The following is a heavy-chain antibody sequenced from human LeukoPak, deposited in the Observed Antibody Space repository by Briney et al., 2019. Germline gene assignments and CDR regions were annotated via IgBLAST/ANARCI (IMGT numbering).Heavy chain of an antibody. CDR3: ARGCNPYYIYY. J-gene: IGHJ4*02. D-gene: IGHD4/OR15-4a*01. CDR2: VNPSGEIT. CDR1: GYTFNDYY. V-gene: IGHV1-46*02. Sequence: SVKVSCKASGYTFNDYYMHWLRQAPGHRLEWMGRVNPSGEITIYAQKLQGRVSMTRDTSTRTIYMALSSLRSEDTAVYFCARGCNPYYIYYSGQGTPFTVSS.